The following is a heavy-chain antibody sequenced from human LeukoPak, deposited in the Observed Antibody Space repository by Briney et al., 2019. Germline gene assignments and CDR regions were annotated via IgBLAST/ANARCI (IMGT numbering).Heavy chain of an antibody. J-gene: IGHJ6*02. CDR1: GFTFSSYA. D-gene: IGHD3-3*01. Sequence: GGSLRLSCAASGFTFSSYAMSWVRQAPGKGLEWVSAISGSGGSTYYADSVKGRFTISRDNAKNSLYLQMNSLRAEDTAVYYCARDISSRFLEWYSYYYYGMDVWGQGTTVTVSS. CDR2: ISGSGGST. CDR3: ARDISSRFLEWYSYYYYGMDV. V-gene: IGHV3-23*01.